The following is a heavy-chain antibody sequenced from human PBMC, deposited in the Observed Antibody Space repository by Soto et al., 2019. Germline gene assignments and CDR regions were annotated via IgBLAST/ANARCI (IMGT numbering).Heavy chain of an antibody. J-gene: IGHJ6*02. CDR1: GYVFANDW. Sequence: VESVKISCKASGYVFANDWIGWVRQMPWKGLEWMGIIYPGDSDTKYGPSLQGQVTISADKSISTAYLQWSSLKASDTAMYYCARQGLYGSDWDGMDVWGQGTTVTVSS. CDR3: ARQGLYGSDWDGMDV. CDR2: IYPGDSDT. V-gene: IGHV5-51*01. D-gene: IGHD2-2*02.